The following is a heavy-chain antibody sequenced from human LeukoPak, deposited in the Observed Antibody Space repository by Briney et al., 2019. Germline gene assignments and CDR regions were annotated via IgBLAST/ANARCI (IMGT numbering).Heavy chain of an antibody. Sequence: GGSLRLSCAASGFTFYDYAMHWVRQAPGKGLEWVSGISWNSGSIGYADSVKGRFTISRDNAKNSLYLQMNSLRAEDTALYYCAKLTNYGSGSYSSYWGQGTLVTVSS. J-gene: IGHJ4*02. V-gene: IGHV3-9*01. D-gene: IGHD3-10*01. CDR3: AKLTNYGSGSYSSY. CDR2: ISWNSGSI. CDR1: GFTFYDYA.